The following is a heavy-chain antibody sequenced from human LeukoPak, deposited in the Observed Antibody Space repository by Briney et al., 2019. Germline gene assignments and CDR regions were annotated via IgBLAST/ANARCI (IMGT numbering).Heavy chain of an antibody. Sequence: PGGSLRLSCAASGFTFSNNWMTWVRQAPGKGLEWVASVKKDASEKYYVDSVKGRFTISRDNAKNSLYLQMNSLRAEDTAVYYCARDSAASFDYWGQGTLVTVSS. J-gene: IGHJ4*02. D-gene: IGHD2-2*01. CDR1: GFTFSNNW. V-gene: IGHV3-7*01. CDR3: ARDSAASFDY. CDR2: VKKDASEK.